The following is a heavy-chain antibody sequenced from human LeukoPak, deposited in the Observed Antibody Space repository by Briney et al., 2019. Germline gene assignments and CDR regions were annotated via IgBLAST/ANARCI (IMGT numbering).Heavy chain of an antibody. V-gene: IGHV3-48*01. D-gene: IGHD3-22*01. J-gene: IGHJ4*02. Sequence: GGSLRLSCAASGFTFSSYAMSWVRQAPGKGLEWVSYISSSSSTIYYADSVKGRFTISRDNAKNSLYLQMNSLRAEDTAVYYCARDKGEYYDSSGYYPLGYWGQGTLVTVSS. CDR1: GFTFSSYA. CDR2: ISSSSSTI. CDR3: ARDKGEYYDSSGYYPLGY.